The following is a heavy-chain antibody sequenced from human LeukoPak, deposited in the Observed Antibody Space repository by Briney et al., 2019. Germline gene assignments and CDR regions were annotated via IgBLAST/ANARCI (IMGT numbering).Heavy chain of an antibody. CDR3: AREVNDSSGYHLDY. CDR1: GGSFSDYY. Sequence: SETLSLTCAVYGGSFSDYYWTWIRQPPGKGLEWIGEINHRSPNNNPSLKSRVTISVDTSKNQFSLKLSSVTAADTAVYYCAREVNDSSGYHLDYWGQGTLVTVSS. D-gene: IGHD3-22*01. J-gene: IGHJ4*02. CDR2: INHRSP. V-gene: IGHV4-34*01.